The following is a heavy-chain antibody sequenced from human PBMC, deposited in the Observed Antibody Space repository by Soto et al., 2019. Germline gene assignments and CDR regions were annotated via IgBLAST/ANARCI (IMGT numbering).Heavy chain of an antibody. CDR2: INPNSGGT. CDR1: GYTFTGYY. Sequence: GASVKVSCKASGYTFTGYYMHWVRQAPGQGLEWMGWINPNSGGTNYAQKFQGRVTMTRDTSISTAYMKLSRLRSDDTAVYYCARARKMTTVPYHFDYWGQGTLVTVSS. J-gene: IGHJ4*02. D-gene: IGHD4-4*01. CDR3: ARARKMTTVPYHFDY. V-gene: IGHV1-2*02.